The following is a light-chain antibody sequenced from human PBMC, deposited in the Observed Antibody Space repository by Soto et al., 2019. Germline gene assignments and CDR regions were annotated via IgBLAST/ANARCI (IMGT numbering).Light chain of an antibody. CDR3: QQTYSTFHT. J-gene: IGKJ2*01. CDR1: LPITTY. V-gene: IGKV1-39*01. Sequence: DIQMTQSPSSLSASVGDRVTITCRASLPITTYLNWFQQKPGKAPKLLIYGASTLQTGVPSRFNGGGSWTDFTLTIRSLHPEDFGTYYCQQTYSTFHTFGQGTKLEIK. CDR2: GAS.